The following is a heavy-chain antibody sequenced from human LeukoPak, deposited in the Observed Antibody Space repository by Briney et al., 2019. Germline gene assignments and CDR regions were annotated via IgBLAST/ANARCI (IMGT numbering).Heavy chain of an antibody. D-gene: IGHD6-19*01. CDR3: ATGAAVAVFDY. CDR1: GYTFTSYG. V-gene: IGHV1-18*01. J-gene: IGHJ4*02. Sequence: GGSVEVSCKASGYTFTSYGISWVRQAPGQGLEWMGWISAYNGNTNYAQKLQGRVTMTTDTSTSTAYMELRSLRSDDTAVYYCATGAAVAVFDYWGQGTLVTVSS. CDR2: ISAYNGNT.